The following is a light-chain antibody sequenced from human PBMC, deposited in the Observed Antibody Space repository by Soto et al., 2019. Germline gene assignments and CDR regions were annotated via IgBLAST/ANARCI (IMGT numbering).Light chain of an antibody. CDR1: QSVSNS. V-gene: IGKV3-11*01. CDR3: QQRSNWPWT. CDR2: DAS. J-gene: IGKJ1*01. Sequence: EIALTQSPGTLSLSPGERATLSCRASQSVSNSLAWYQQKPGQAPRLLIYDASNRATGIPARFSGSGSGTDFTLTISNLEPEDFAVYYCQQRSNWPWTFGQGTKVDIK.